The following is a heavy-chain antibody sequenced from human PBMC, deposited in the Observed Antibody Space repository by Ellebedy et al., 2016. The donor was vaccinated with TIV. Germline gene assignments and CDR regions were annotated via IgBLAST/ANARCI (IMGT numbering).Heavy chain of an antibody. CDR2: IKFDEIEK. Sequence: GESLKISCAASGFTFSRYWMSWLRQAPGKGLEYVAHIKFDEIEKYYANSVKGRFIISRDNARNSLYLQMNSLTVDDTAVYYCARDTVQVPDGDVFDKWGQGTTVTVSS. D-gene: IGHD2-2*01. V-gene: IGHV3-7*04. J-gene: IGHJ3*02. CDR3: ARDTVQVPDGDVFDK. CDR1: GFTFSRYW.